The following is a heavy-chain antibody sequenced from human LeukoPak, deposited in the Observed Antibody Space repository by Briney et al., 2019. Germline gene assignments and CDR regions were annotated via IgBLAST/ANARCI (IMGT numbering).Heavy chain of an antibody. D-gene: IGHD1-26*01. Sequence: PSETLSLTCTVSGGSINNYYWSWIRQPPGKGLEWIGYVYYSGSTNYNPSLKSRVTISVDTSKNQFSLKLSSVTAADTAVYYCARAPKGRSQTDAFDIWGQGTMVTVSS. CDR3: ARAPKGRSQTDAFDI. J-gene: IGHJ3*02. CDR1: GGSINNYY. V-gene: IGHV4-59*01. CDR2: VYYSGST.